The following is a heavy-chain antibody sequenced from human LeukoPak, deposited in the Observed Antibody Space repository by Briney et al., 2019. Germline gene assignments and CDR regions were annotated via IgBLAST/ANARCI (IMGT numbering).Heavy chain of an antibody. Sequence: SETLSLTCTVSGVSISSSTYYWGWIRQPPGKGLEWIGSVYYSGSTYYNPSLKSRVTISVDTSKNQFSLKLSSVTAADTAVYYCARHDSSGPYNAFDIWAKGQWSPSLQ. J-gene: IGHJ3*02. D-gene: IGHD3-22*01. CDR3: ARHDSSGPYNAFDI. V-gene: IGHV4-39*01. CDR2: VYYSGST. CDR1: GVSISSSTYY.